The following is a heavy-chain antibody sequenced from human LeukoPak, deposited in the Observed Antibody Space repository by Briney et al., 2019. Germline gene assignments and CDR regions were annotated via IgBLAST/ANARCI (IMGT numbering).Heavy chain of an antibody. J-gene: IGHJ5*02. V-gene: IGHV6-1*01. CDR1: GDSVSSNSAA. CDR3: ARHEIHKWFGEVKRFPNWFDP. CDR2: TYYRSKWSS. Sequence: SQTLSLTCAISGDSVSSNSAAWNWIRQSPSRGLEWLGRTYYRSKWSSDYAVSVKSRITISPGTSKNQFSLQLNSVTPEDTAVYYCARHEIHKWFGEVKRFPNWFDPWGQGTLVTVSS. D-gene: IGHD3-10*01.